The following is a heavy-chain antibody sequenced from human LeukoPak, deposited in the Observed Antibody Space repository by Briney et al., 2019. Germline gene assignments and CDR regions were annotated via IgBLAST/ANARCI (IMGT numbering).Heavy chain of an antibody. CDR1: GFTFSAYW. J-gene: IGHJ4*02. Sequence: GGSLRLSCAASGFTFSAYWMHWVRQAPGKGLVWVSRVKYDGSTTTYADSVKGRFTVSRDNAKNILYLQMNSLRVEDTAVYYCARDLDWLLFDYWGQGTLVTVSS. CDR3: ARDLDWLLFDY. D-gene: IGHD3-9*01. CDR2: VKYDGSTT. V-gene: IGHV3-74*01.